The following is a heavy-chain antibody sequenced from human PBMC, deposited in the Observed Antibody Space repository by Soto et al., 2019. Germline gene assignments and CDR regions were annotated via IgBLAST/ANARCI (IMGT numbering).Heavy chain of an antibody. V-gene: IGHV1-69*12. CDR2: IIPIFGTA. J-gene: IGHJ4*02. CDR1: GGTFSSYA. CDR3: ARVALGELSPPFDY. Sequence: QVQLVQSGAEVKKPGSSVKVSCKASGGTFSSYAISWVRQAPGQGLEWMGGIIPIFGTANYAQKFQGRVTITADESTSTAYMELGSLRSEDTAVYYCARVALGELSPPFDYWGQGTLVTVSS. D-gene: IGHD3-16*02.